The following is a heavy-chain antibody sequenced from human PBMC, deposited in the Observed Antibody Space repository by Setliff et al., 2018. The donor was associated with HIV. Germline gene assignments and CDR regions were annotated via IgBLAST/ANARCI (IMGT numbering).Heavy chain of an antibody. CDR3: AKELAASGLGYFDS. V-gene: IGHV3-23*01. CDR1: GFTFSNYA. Sequence: GSLRLSCAASGFTFSNYAMSWVRQAPGEGLEWVSAILSTGERTFYADSVKGRFTISRDNSKNTVYLQMNSLRAEDTAEYYCAKELAASGLGYFDSWGQGTVVTVSS. D-gene: IGHD3-22*01. J-gene: IGHJ4*03. CDR2: ILSTGERT.